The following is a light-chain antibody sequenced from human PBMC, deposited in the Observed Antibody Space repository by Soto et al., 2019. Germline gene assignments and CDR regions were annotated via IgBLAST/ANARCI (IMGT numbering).Light chain of an antibody. CDR2: EVN. V-gene: IGLV2-23*02. CDR1: SSDVGSYDR. Sequence: QSALTQPASVSGSPGQSITISCTGTSSDVGSYDRVSWYQQHPDKAPTLMIYEVNKRPSGVSNRFSGSKSGNTASLTISGLQAEDEADYYCCSSVGGPNRVFGGGTKLTVL. CDR3: CSSVGGPNRV. J-gene: IGLJ3*02.